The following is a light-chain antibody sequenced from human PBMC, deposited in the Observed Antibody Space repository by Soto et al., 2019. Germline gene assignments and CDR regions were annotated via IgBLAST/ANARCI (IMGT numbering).Light chain of an antibody. CDR2: ASS. CDR1: QGIRNV. Sequence: DIQMTQSPSSLSASVGDRVTITCRASQGIRNVLGWYQQKPGKAPKRLLYASSSFQGGVPSRFSGSGSGTAFTLTIGSLQPEDFPTEYCLQYNSYPQTFVDGTKVEIK. CDR3: LQYNSYPQT. V-gene: IGKV1-17*01. J-gene: IGKJ1*01.